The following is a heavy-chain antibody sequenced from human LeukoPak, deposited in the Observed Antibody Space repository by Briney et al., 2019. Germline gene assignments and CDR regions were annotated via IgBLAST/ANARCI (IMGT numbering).Heavy chain of an antibody. CDR1: GGSISNTNW. CDR3: SRENGAFSPFGY. D-gene: IGHD2-8*01. J-gene: IGHJ4*02. CDR2: IPLTGLT. Sequence: PSGTLSLPCGLSGGSISNTNWWSWVRPPPGQGLEWIGEIPLTGLTHYNPSLESRVTVSLDKSQNQLSLNLTSVTAADTAVYYCSRENGAFSPFGYWGQGTLVTVLS. V-gene: IGHV4-4*02.